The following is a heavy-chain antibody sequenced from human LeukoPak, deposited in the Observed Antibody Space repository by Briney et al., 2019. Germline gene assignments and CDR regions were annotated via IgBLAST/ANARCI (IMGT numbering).Heavy chain of an antibody. Sequence: QAGGSLRLSCAASGFTFSSYTMHWVRQAPGKGLEWVSVISYDSSNKYYADSVKGRFTISRDNSKNTLYLQTNSLRAEDTAVYYCASCARSGYQWLVLDYYYYYGMDVWGQGTTVTVSS. CDR3: ASCARSGYQWLVLDYYYYYGMDV. J-gene: IGHJ6*02. V-gene: IGHV3-30*14. D-gene: IGHD6-19*01. CDR1: GFTFSSYT. CDR2: ISYDSSNK.